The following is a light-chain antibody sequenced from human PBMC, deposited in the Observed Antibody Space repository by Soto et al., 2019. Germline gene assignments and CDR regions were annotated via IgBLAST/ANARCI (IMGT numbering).Light chain of an antibody. J-gene: IGKJ3*01. CDR3: QQSYRTPHA. CDR2: AAS. CDR1: QSVSTY. V-gene: IGKV1-39*01. Sequence: DIQMTQSPSSLSASVGDRVTIACRASQSVSTYVNWYQQQPGKAPQLLIYAASSLQTWVPSRFSGSGSGTDFTLTISSLQPEDSATFYCQQSYRTPHAFGPGTKVHI.